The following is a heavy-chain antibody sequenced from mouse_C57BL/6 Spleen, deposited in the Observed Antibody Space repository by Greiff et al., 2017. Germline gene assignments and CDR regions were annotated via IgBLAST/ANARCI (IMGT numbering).Heavy chain of an antibody. Sequence: EVQLVESGGGLVKPGGSLKLSCAASGFTFSDYGMHWVRQAPEQGLEWVAYISSGSSTIYYADTVKGRVTISRDNAKNTPFLQMTSLRAEDTAMYYCARGYDYDGRCYFDDWGQGTTLTVSS. CDR3: ARGYDYDGRCYFDD. CDR2: ISSGSSTI. D-gene: IGHD2-4*01. V-gene: IGHV5-17*01. J-gene: IGHJ2*01. CDR1: GFTFSDYG.